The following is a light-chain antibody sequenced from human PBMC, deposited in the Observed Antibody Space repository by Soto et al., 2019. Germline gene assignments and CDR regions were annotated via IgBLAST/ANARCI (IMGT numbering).Light chain of an antibody. Sequence: EIVLTQFPGALSLSPGERVTLSCRASQTVSNTYLAWYQQKSGQAPKFLIYGASNRATGIPDRFSGSGSGFTLTISRLEPEDFAVYYCQQYGALPPTFGGGTKVEIK. CDR3: QQYGALPPT. CDR2: GAS. CDR1: QTVSNTY. J-gene: IGKJ4*01. V-gene: IGKV3-20*01.